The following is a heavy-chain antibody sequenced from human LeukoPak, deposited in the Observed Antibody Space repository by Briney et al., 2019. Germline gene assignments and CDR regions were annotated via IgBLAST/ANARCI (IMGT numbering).Heavy chain of an antibody. Sequence: ASVKVSCKASGYTFTSYGITWVRQAPGQGLEWMGWISTYNGNTDYAQKLQGRVTMTTDTSTSTAYMELRSLRSDDTAMYYCARTYGDYDGRYWYFDLWGRGTLVTVSS. CDR2: ISTYNGNT. D-gene: IGHD4-17*01. J-gene: IGHJ2*01. V-gene: IGHV1-18*01. CDR1: GYTFTSYG. CDR3: ARTYGDYDGRYWYFDL.